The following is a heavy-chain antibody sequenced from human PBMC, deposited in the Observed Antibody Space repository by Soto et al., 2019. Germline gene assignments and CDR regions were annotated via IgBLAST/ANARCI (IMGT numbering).Heavy chain of an antibody. CDR3: TRKLLGVAGKNGD. V-gene: IGHV1-69*01. Sequence: QVQLVQSGAEVKPPGSSVKVSCKIYGDTFTSYAVSWVRQAPGQGLEWVGGVIPLFRTTNYAEKFHGRVTITADESTNTAYMELTGLTSDDTAVYYCTRKLLGVAGKNGDWGQGTLVTVSS. J-gene: IGHJ4*02. CDR2: VIPLFRTT. D-gene: IGHD6-19*01. CDR1: GDTFTSYA.